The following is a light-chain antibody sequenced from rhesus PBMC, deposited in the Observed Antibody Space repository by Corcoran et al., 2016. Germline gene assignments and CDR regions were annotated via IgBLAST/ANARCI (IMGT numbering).Light chain of an antibody. J-gene: IGKJ4*01. V-gene: IGKV1-44*01. CDR2: GAS. Sequence: DIQMTQSPSSLSVSVGDKVTITCRASQTISTFLAWYQQKPGKVPKLLIYGASSLESGVPARFSCSGSGTEFTLTISSLQPEDFATYYCQRHNSPPLTFGGGTKVELK. CDR3: QRHNSPPLT. CDR1: QTISTF.